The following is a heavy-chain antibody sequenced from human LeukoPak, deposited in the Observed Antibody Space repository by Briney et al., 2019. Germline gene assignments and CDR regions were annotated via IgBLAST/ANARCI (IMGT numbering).Heavy chain of an antibody. CDR3: ARDRIAVADSYYFDC. CDR1: GYTFTGYY. Sequence: GASVKVSCKASGYTFTGYYMHWVRQAPGQGLEWMGWINPNSGGTNYAQKFQGRVTMTRDTSISTAYMELSRLRSDDTAVYYCARDRIAVADSYYFDCWGQGTLVTVSS. V-gene: IGHV1-2*02. CDR2: INPNSGGT. J-gene: IGHJ4*02. D-gene: IGHD6-19*01.